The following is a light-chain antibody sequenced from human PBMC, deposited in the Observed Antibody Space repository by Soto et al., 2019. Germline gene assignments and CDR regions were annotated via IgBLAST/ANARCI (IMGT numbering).Light chain of an antibody. CDR1: SSNIESNT. J-gene: IGLJ1*01. V-gene: IGLV1-44*01. Sequence: QSVLTQPPSASGTPGQRVTISCSGISSNIESNTVTWYQQLPGTAPKLVIYSNYDRPSGVPDRFSGSTSGTSASLVIRGLQSEDEADSYCAAWDDILNGYVFGGGTKVTVL. CDR3: AAWDDILNGYV. CDR2: SNY.